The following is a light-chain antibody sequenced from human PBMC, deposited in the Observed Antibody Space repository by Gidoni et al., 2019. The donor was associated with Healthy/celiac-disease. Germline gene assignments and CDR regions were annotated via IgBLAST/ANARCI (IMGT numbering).Light chain of an antibody. CDR1: QSVLYSSNNKNY. J-gene: IGKJ4*01. CDR2: WAS. CDR3: QQYYSTPLT. Sequence: DIVITQPPDSLDVSLGERATINCKSSQSVLYSSNNKNYLAWYQQKPGQPPKLLIYWASTRESGVPNRFSGSGSGTDFTLTISSLQAEDVAVYYCQQYYSTPLTFGGGTKVEIK. V-gene: IGKV4-1*01.